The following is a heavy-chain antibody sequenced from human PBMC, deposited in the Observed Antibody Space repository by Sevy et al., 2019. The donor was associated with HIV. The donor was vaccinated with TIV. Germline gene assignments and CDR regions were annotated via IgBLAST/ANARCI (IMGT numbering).Heavy chain of an antibody. CDR3: VGADRPNQGDF. D-gene: IGHD6-6*01. CDR1: GFTVSRNF. J-gene: IGHJ4*02. V-gene: IGHV3-53*01. Sequence: GGSLRLSCAASGFTVSRNFMSWVRQAPRKGLEWVSIIYSDGTTFYAYSVKGRFTISRDHSRNTLYLQMNTLRAEDTAVYYCVGADRPNQGDFWGQGTLVTVSS. CDR2: IYSDGTT.